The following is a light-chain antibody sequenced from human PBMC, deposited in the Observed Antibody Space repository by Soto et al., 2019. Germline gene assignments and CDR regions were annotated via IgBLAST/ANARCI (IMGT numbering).Light chain of an antibody. CDR3: QQYYSSIFT. V-gene: IGKV1-8*01. CDR2: AAS. J-gene: IGKJ3*01. Sequence: AIRMTQSPSSLSASTGDRVTITCRASQGISSYLAWYQQKPGEAPKLLIYAASTLQSGVPSRFSGSGSGTDFTLTISCLQSEDFATYYCQQYYSSIFTFGPGTKVDIK. CDR1: QGISSY.